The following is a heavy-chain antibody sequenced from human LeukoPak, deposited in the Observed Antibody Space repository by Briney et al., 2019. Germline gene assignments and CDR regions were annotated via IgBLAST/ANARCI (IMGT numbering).Heavy chain of an antibody. CDR2: IRSSSSYM. CDR3: TRDRGGFGEKISAFDI. J-gene: IGHJ3*02. Sequence: GGSLRLSCAASGFTFSSYSVNWVRQAPGKGLQWVSSIRSSSSYMYYADSVKGRFTISRDNAKNSLYLQMSSLRAEDTAVYYCTRDRGGFGEKISAFDIWGQGTMVTVSS. V-gene: IGHV3-21*01. CDR1: GFTFSSYS. D-gene: IGHD3-10*01.